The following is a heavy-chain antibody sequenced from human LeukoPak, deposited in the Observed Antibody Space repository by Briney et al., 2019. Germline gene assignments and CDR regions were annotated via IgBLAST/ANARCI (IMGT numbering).Heavy chain of an antibody. D-gene: IGHD2-2*01. V-gene: IGHV4-59*08. J-gene: IGHJ4*02. Sequence: SETLSLTCTVSGGSISSYYWNWIRQPPGKGLEYIGYIYYSGNTNSNPSLNSRVTISVDTSKNQFSLKLSSVTAADTAVYYCARHAAFAEYQSHLTHFDYWGQGTLVTVSS. CDR2: IYYSGNT. CDR3: ARHAAFAEYQSHLTHFDY. CDR1: GGSISSYY.